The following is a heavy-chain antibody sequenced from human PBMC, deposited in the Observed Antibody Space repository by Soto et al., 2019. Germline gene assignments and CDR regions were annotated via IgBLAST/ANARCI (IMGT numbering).Heavy chain of an antibody. Sequence: QVQLVQSGGEVKKPGASVKVSCKASGYTFTNYGISWVRQAPGQGLEWMGWINVYNGNTKYAQKGQGRVTMTTDTLTSTDXMELRSLRSDDTAVYYCARGVGSGSYYNQYNWFDPWGQGTLVTVSS. D-gene: IGHD3-10*01. CDR1: GYTFTNYG. CDR2: INVYNGNT. CDR3: ARGVGSGSYYNQYNWFDP. V-gene: IGHV1-18*01. J-gene: IGHJ5*02.